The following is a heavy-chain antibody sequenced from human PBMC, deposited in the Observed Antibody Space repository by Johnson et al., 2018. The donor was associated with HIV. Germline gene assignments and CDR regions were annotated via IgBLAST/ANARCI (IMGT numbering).Heavy chain of an antibody. V-gene: IGHV3-7*05. CDR2: IKQDGSEK. Sequence: VQLVESGGGLVQPGGSLRLSCAASGFTFSSYWMGWVRQAPGKGLEWVADIKQDGSEKYYVDSLKGRFPISRDSAKNPLYRQMNSLRSEETDLYYCAREPMDCGGDCWGVFDLWGQGTMVTVSS. CDR3: AREPMDCGGDCWGVFDL. D-gene: IGHD2-21*02. J-gene: IGHJ3*01. CDR1: GFTFSSYW.